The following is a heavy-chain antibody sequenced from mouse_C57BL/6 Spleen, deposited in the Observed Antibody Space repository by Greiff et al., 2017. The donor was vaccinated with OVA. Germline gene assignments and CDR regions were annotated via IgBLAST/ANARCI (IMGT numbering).Heavy chain of an antibody. Sequence: QVQLQQSGAELVKPGASVKISCKASGFAFSSYWMNWVKQRPGKGLEWIGQIYPGDGDPNYNGKFKGKATLTADKSSSTAYMQLSSLTSEDSAVYFCARSYDGYSPDYWGQGTTLTVSS. D-gene: IGHD2-3*01. J-gene: IGHJ2*01. V-gene: IGHV1-80*01. CDR1: GFAFSSYW. CDR3: ARSYDGYSPDY. CDR2: IYPGDGDP.